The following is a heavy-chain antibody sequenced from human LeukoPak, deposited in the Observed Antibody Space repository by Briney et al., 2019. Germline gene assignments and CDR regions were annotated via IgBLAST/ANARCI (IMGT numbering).Heavy chain of an antibody. J-gene: IGHJ5*02. V-gene: IGHV3-23*01. CDR3: ATFCSGGDCYSFAP. D-gene: IGHD2-15*01. CDR2: IIGSGGST. Sequence: GGSLRLSCAASGFTFNNYAMTWVRQAPGKGLEWVSTIIGSGGSTDYADSVKGRFTISRDNSKDTLFLQMDSLRVEDTAVYYCATFCSGGDCYSFAPWGQGTLVTVSS. CDR1: GFTFNNYA.